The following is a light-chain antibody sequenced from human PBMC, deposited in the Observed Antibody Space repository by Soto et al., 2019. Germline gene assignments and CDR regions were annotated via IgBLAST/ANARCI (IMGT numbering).Light chain of an antibody. CDR2: GDS. Sequence: SVLTQSPGTLSLSPGERAALSCRASQSIISNYVAWYQQKPGQAPRRLIYGDSGRATGIPDRFSGSGSGTDFTLTISSLQPEDVATYYCQKYNSAPLTFGGGTKVDI. J-gene: IGKJ4*01. CDR3: QKYNSAPLT. CDR1: QSIISNY. V-gene: IGKV3-20*01.